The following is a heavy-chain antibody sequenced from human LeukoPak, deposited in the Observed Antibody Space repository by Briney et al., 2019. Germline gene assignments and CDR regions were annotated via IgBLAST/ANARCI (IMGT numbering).Heavy chain of an antibody. CDR1: GGSISSDY. CDR3: ARVNCTNSVCYNSRGWFDP. D-gene: IGHD2-8*01. V-gene: IGHV4-59*01. CDR2: IHYSGSA. J-gene: IGHJ5*02. Sequence: SETLSLTCTVSGGSISSDYWSWIRQPPGKGLEWIGYIHYSGSANYKPSLKSRVIISVDKSKNQFSLRLSSVTAADTAVYYCARVNCTNSVCYNSRGWFDPWGQGTLVTVSS.